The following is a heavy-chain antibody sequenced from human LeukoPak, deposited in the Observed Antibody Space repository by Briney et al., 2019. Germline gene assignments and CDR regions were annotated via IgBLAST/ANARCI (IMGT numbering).Heavy chain of an antibody. V-gene: IGHV4-59*01. J-gene: IGHJ4*02. CDR3: ARETGLDPRVDY. CDR1: GGSISSYY. Sequence: ETLSLTCTVSGGSISSYYWSWIRQPPGKGLEWIGYIYYSGSTNYNPSLKSRVTISVDTSKNQFSLKLSSVTAADTAVYYCARETGLDPRVDYWGQGTLVTVSS. D-gene: IGHD1-14*01. CDR2: IYYSGST.